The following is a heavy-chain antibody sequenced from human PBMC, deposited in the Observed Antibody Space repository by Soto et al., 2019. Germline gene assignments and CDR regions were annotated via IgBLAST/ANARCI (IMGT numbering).Heavy chain of an antibody. D-gene: IGHD3-3*01. Sequence: ASVKVSCKASGYTFTSYDINWVRQATGQGLEWMGWMNPNSGNTGYAQKFQGRVTMTRNTSISTAYMELSSLRSEDTAVYYCARGRPSGYDFWSGPSDYWGQGTLVTVSS. V-gene: IGHV1-8*01. CDR1: GYTFTSYD. J-gene: IGHJ4*02. CDR2: MNPNSGNT. CDR3: ARGRPSGYDFWSGPSDY.